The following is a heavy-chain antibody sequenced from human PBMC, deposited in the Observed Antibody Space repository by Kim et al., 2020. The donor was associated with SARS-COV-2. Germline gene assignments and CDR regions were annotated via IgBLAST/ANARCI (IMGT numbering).Heavy chain of an antibody. J-gene: IGHJ4*02. Sequence: GGSLRLSCAASGFTFKDSYMSWIRQAPGKGLEWVSHISSSGNTIYYADSLKGRFTISRDNAKNSVYLQLNSLGAEDTAVDYCSRGKYSSSVWGQGTLVT. CDR3: SRGKYSSSV. CDR1: GFTFKDSY. CDR2: ISSSGNTI. D-gene: IGHD6-6*01. V-gene: IGHV3-11*01.